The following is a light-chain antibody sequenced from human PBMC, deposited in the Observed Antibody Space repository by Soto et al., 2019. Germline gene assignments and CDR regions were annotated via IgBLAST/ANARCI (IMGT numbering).Light chain of an antibody. CDR2: SNI. V-gene: IGLV1-40*01. J-gene: IGLJ3*02. CDR3: QSYDSSLGGSQGV. Sequence: QSVLTQPPSMSGAPGQRVTISCTGSSSDIGAGYDVHWYQQFPGTAPKLLIYSNINRPSGVPDRFSGYKSGTSASLAITGLQGADEADYYCQSYDSSLGGSQGVFGGGTKLTVL. CDR1: SSDIGAGYD.